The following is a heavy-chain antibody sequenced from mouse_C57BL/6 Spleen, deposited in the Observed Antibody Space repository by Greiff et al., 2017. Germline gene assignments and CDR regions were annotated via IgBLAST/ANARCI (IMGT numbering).Heavy chain of an antibody. CDR1: GFTFSDYG. D-gene: IGHD2-4*01. V-gene: IGHV5-17*01. CDR3: ARPDYDDGFAY. CDR2: ISSGSSTI. Sequence: EVMLVESGGGLVKPGGSLKLSCAASGFTFSDYGMHWVRQAPEKGLEWVAYISSGSSTIYYADTVKGRFTISRDNAKNTLFLQMTSLRSEDTAMYYCARPDYDDGFAYWGQGTLVTVSA. J-gene: IGHJ3*01.